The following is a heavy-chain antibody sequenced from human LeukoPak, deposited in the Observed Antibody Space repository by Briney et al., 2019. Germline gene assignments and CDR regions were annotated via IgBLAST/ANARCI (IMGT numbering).Heavy chain of an antibody. V-gene: IGHV3-73*01. D-gene: IGHD5-12*01. Sequence: GGSLRLSCAASGFTFSGSAMHWVRQASGKGLEWVGRIRSKANSYATAYAASVKGRFTISRDDSKNTAYLQMNSLKTENTAVYYCTRVIVASPHPNYFDYWGQGTLVTVLS. CDR1: GFTFSGSA. CDR3: TRVIVASPHPNYFDY. CDR2: IRSKANSYAT. J-gene: IGHJ4*02.